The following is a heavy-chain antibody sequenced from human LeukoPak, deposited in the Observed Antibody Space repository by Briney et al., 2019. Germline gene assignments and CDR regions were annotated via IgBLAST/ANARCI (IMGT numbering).Heavy chain of an antibody. J-gene: IGHJ4*02. CDR3: AKAPRLGYCSGGSCENFDY. Sequence: GSLRLSCAASGFTFSSYGMHWVRQAPGKGLEWVAFIRYDGSNKYYADSVKGRFTISRDNSKNTLYLQMNSLRAEDTAVYYCAKAPRLGYCSGGSCENFDYWGQGTLVTVSS. CDR1: GFTFSSYG. CDR2: IRYDGSNK. D-gene: IGHD2-15*01. V-gene: IGHV3-30*02.